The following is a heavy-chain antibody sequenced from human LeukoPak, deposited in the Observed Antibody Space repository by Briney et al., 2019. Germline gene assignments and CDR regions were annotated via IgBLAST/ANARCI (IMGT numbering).Heavy chain of an antibody. D-gene: IGHD6-13*01. CDR2: IIPIFGTA. CDR1: LGTFTSYA. Sequence: SLKVSRKASLGTFTSYAISSVRQAPGQGLEWMGGIIPIFGTANYAQKIQGRVTITADKSTSTAYMELSSLRSEDTAVYYCARDSGEGKEQRLVLKHWGQGTLVTVSS. J-gene: IGHJ1*01. V-gene: IGHV1-69*06. CDR3: ARDSGEGKEQRLVLKH.